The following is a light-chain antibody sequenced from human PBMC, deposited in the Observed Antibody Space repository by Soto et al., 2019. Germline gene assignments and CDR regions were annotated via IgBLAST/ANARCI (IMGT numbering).Light chain of an antibody. CDR2: WAS. CDR3: QQYYSTPLT. CDR1: QSVLYSSNNKNY. Sequence: DIVMTQSPDSLAVSLGERATINCKSSQSVLYSSNNKNYLAWYQQKPGQPPKLLMYWASTRESGVPDRFSGSGSGTDLTLPISSLQAEDVAVYYCQQYYSTPLTFGGGTKVEIK. J-gene: IGKJ4*01. V-gene: IGKV4-1*01.